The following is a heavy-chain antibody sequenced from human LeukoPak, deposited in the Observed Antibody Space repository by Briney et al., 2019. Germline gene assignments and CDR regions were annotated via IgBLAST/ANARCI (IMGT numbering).Heavy chain of an antibody. J-gene: IGHJ4*02. CDR1: GFTFSNAW. Sequence: PGGSLRLSCAASGFTFSNAWMSWVRQAPGKGLEWVGRIKSKTDGGTTDYAAPVKGRFTISRDDSKNTLYLQMNSLKIDDTAEYYCTRIIKSGSFDYWGQGVLVTVSS. CDR2: IKSKTDGGTT. V-gene: IGHV3-15*01. D-gene: IGHD1-26*01. CDR3: TRIIKSGSFDY.